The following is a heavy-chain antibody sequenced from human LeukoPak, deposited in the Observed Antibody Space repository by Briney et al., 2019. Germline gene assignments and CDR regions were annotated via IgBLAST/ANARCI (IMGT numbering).Heavy chain of an antibody. CDR2: ISHSGST. V-gene: IGHV4-34*01. CDR3: ARGFSIVNY. J-gene: IGHJ4*02. D-gene: IGHD3-3*02. CDR1: GGSFSGYY. Sequence: SETLSLTCAVYGGSFSGYYWSWIRQPPGKGLEWIGEISHSGSTNYNPSLKSRVTISVDTSKNQFSLKLSSVTAADTAVYYCARGFSIVNYWGQGTLVTVSS.